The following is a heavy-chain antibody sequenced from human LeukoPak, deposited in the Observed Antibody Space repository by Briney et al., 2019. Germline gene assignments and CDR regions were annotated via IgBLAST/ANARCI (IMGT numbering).Heavy chain of an antibody. D-gene: IGHD6-13*01. CDR1: GFTFSNYA. V-gene: IGHV3-30*04. J-gene: IGHJ4*02. CDR3: AREESSEYTSSCFDY. Sequence: GGSLRLSCEASGFTFSNYAMHWVRQAPGKGLEWVAIISFDGSKKYYADSVKGRFTISRDNSKNTLYLQMNSLRPVDAAVYYCAREESSEYTSSCFDYWGQGTLVTVSS. CDR2: ISFDGSKK.